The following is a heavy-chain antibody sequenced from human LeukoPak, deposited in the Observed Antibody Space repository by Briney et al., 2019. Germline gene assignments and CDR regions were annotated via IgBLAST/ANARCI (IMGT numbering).Heavy chain of an antibody. CDR1: GYTFTSCD. D-gene: IGHD6-19*01. CDR3: TRGSSGRRDN. V-gene: IGHV1-8*01. J-gene: IGHJ4*02. CDR2: MNPNSGNT. Sequence: SVKVSCKASGYTFTSCDINWVRQATGQGLEWMGWMNPNSGNTGYGQSFQGRITMTGDISIGTAYMELSNLTSEDTAIYYCTRGSSGRRDNWGQGTLVTVSA.